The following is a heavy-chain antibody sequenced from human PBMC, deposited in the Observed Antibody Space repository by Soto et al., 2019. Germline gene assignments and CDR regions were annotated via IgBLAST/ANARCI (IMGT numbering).Heavy chain of an antibody. CDR3: ARDGSTVTTNYHYAMDV. V-gene: IGHV3-48*03. D-gene: IGHD4-17*01. CDR1: GFTFSTYH. J-gene: IGHJ6*02. CDR2: IHSGGSRI. Sequence: GGSLRPSCAASGFTFSTYHMNWVRQAPGKWLEWVSYIHSGGSRIYYADSVKGRFTISRDNAKNSLYLQMNSLRAEDTAVYYCARDGSTVTTNYHYAMDVWGQGTTVTVSS.